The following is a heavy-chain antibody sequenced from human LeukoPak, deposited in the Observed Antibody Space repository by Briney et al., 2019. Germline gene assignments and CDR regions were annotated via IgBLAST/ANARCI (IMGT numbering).Heavy chain of an antibody. Sequence: GGSLRLSCAASGFTFSSYGMHWVRKAPGKGLEWVAVISYDGSNKYYADSVKGRFTISRDNSKNTLYLQMNSLRAEDTAVYYCAKDRGLYYDSSGYGYWGQGTLVTVSS. CDR3: AKDRGLYYDSSGYGY. D-gene: IGHD3-22*01. J-gene: IGHJ4*02. CDR2: ISYDGSNK. CDR1: GFTFSSYG. V-gene: IGHV3-30*18.